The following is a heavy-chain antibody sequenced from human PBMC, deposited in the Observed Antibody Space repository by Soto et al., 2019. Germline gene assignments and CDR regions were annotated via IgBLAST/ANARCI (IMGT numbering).Heavy chain of an antibody. CDR2: INYSGTT. CDR3: ARSVLLWFGESSYYYYGMDV. D-gene: IGHD3-10*01. J-gene: IGHJ6*02. Sequence: SETLSLTCTVSAGSISSSSYYWAWIRQPPGKGLEWIGSINYSGTTYYIASLKSRVTISIDTSKNQFSLKLSSVTAADTAVYYCARSVLLWFGESSYYYYGMDVWGQGTTVT. V-gene: IGHV4-39*01. CDR1: AGSISSSSYY.